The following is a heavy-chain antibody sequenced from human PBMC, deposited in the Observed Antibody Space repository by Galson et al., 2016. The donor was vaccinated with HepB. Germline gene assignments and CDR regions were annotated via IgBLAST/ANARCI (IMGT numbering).Heavy chain of an antibody. CDR2: IKTEGTDR. V-gene: IGHV3-7*01. CDR1: GFTFSNYW. J-gene: IGHJ5*02. Sequence: SLRLSCAASGFTFSNYWMTWVRQVPGRGLEWVANIKTEGTDRHYVDSVKGRFTISRDNTKNSLYLQMDNLRAEDTAVYYCVRPNYYDSGSYSAWGQGTLVTVFS. CDR3: VRPNYYDSGSYSA. D-gene: IGHD3-10*01.